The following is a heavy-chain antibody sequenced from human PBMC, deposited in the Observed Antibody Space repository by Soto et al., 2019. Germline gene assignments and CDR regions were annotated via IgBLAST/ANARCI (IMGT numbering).Heavy chain of an antibody. CDR1: GPTFIAYY. J-gene: IGHJ4*02. D-gene: IGHD5-12*01. CDR2: IDPKSGGR. CDR3: ARVSVDVPE. V-gene: IGHV1-2*02. Sequence: QLVQSGAEVKKPGASVRVSCKTSGPTFIAYYIHWVRQAPGQGLEWMGWIDPKSGGRTYEQKFLGRVTMTWDTSINTAYMDLNRLTSDDTAVFYCARVSVDVPEWGQGTLITVSS.